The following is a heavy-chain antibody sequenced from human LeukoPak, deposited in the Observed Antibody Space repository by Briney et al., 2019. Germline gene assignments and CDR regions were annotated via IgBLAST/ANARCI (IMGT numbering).Heavy chain of an antibody. Sequence: ASVKVSCKASGYTFTGYYMHWVRQAPGPGPEWMGWINPNSGGTNYAQKFQGRVTMTRDTSISTAYMDLTKLRSDDTAVYYCARAGGYSDYDTCDYWGQGTLVTVSS. CDR2: INPNSGGT. CDR3: ARAGGYSDYDTCDY. CDR1: GYTFTGYY. D-gene: IGHD5-12*01. J-gene: IGHJ4*02. V-gene: IGHV1-2*02.